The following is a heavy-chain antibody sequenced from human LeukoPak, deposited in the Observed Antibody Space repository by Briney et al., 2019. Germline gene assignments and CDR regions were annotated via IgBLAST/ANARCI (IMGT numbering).Heavy chain of an antibody. CDR1: GFTFSNAW. V-gene: IGHV3-48*04. Sequence: GGALRLSCAASGFTFSNAWMSWVRQAPGKGREGVLYTSSSSSTIYYADSVKRRFTISRDNAKNSLYLQMNSLRAEDTAVYYCARLRYYGMDVWGQGTTVTVSS. CDR3: ARLRYYGMDV. CDR2: TSSSSSTI. J-gene: IGHJ6*02.